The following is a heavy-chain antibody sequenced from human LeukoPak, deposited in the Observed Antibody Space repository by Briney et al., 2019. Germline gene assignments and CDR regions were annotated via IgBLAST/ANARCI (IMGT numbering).Heavy chain of an antibody. Sequence: SETLSLTCTVSGGSISSYYWSWIRQPAGKGLEWIGRIYISGSTNYNPSLKSRVTMSVDTSKNQFSLKLSSVTAADTAVYYCARDGGPRDYYYYYMDVWGKGTTVTISS. CDR3: ARDGGPRDYYYYYMDV. V-gene: IGHV4-4*07. CDR1: GGSISSYY. J-gene: IGHJ6*03. CDR2: IYISGST.